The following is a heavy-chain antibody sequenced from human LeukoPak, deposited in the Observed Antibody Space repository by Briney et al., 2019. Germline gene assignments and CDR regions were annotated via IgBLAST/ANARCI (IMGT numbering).Heavy chain of an antibody. CDR3: ARQGLHYYDSSGYTPGDWFDP. D-gene: IGHD3-22*01. CDR1: GGSISSSSYY. Sequence: SETLSLTCTVSGGSISSSSYYWGWIRQPPGKGLEWIGSIYYSGSTYYNPSLKSRVTISVDTSKNQFSLKLSSVTAADTAVYYCARQGLHYYDSSGYTPGDWFDPWGQGTLVTVSS. V-gene: IGHV4-39*01. J-gene: IGHJ5*02. CDR2: IYYSGST.